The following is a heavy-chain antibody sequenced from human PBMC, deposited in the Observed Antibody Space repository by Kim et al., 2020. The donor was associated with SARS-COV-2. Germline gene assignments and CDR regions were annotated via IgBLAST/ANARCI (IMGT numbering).Heavy chain of an antibody. V-gene: IGHV4-59*09. CDR3: ARGSPVPNF. CDR2: SGSP. J-gene: IGHJ4*02. Sequence: SGSPNYNPSLKSRVTILVDTSKNEISLWLTSVTAGDTAVYFCARGSPVPNFWGQGSLVTVSS.